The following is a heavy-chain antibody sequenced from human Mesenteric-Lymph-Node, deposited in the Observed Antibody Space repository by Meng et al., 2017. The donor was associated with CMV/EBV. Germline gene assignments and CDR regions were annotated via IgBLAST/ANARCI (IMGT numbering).Heavy chain of an antibody. J-gene: IGHJ4*02. CDR1: GFTFSSYS. CDR2: ISGGGSTI. V-gene: IGHV3-48*04. Sequence: GGSLRPSCAAPGFTFSSYSMNWVRQAPGRGLEWVSYISGGGSTIYYADSVKGRFTISRDNAKNSLYLQMNSLGGEDTAIYYCARVCSSSNCYKSLNDYWGQGTLVTVSS. CDR3: ARVCSSSNCYKSLNDY. D-gene: IGHD2-2*02.